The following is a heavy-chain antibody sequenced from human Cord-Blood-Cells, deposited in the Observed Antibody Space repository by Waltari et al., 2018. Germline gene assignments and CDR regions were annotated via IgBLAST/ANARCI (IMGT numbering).Heavy chain of an antibody. CDR1: GYTFTGYY. D-gene: IGHD1-7*01. V-gene: IGHV1-2*02. J-gene: IGHJ4*02. Sequence: QVQLVQSGAEVKKPGASVKVSCKASGYTFTGYYMHWVRQAPGQGLEWMGWINPNGGGTNYPQKFQGRVTMTRDTSISTAYMELSRLRSDDTAVYYCASPLTGTTDYWCQGTLVTVSS. CDR3: ASPLTGTTDY. CDR2: INPNGGGT.